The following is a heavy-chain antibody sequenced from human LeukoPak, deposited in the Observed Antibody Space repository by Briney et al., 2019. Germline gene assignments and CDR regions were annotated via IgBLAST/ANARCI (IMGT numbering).Heavy chain of an antibody. CDR2: ISYDRSNK. CDR3: ARLGYSYGVGY. Sequence: GRSLRLSCAASGFTFSSYAMHWVRQAPGKGLEWAAVISYDRSNKYYADSVKGRFTISRDNSKNTLYLQMNSLRAEDTAVYYCARLGYSYGVGYWGQGTLVTVSS. CDR1: GFTFSSYA. J-gene: IGHJ4*02. V-gene: IGHV3-30*01. D-gene: IGHD5-18*01.